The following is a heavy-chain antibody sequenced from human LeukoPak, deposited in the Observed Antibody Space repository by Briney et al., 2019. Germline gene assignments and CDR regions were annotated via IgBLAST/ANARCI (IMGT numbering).Heavy chain of an antibody. Sequence: GGSLRLSCAASGFTVSTNCVTWVRQAPGKGLEWVSTIYSGGTTYYADSVMGRFTISRHNSRNTLYLQMNSLRAEDTAVCYCARVDTVMAYYFDLWGQGTLVTVSS. CDR2: IYSGGTT. CDR3: ARVDTVMAYYFDL. D-gene: IGHD5-18*01. V-gene: IGHV3-53*04. CDR1: GFTVSTNC. J-gene: IGHJ4*02.